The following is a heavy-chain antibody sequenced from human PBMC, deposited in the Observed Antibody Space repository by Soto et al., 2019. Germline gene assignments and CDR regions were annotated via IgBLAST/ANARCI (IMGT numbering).Heavy chain of an antibody. Sequence: SVKVSCKASGGTFSSYAISWVRQAPGQGLEWMGGIIPIFGTANYEQKFQGRVTITADESTSTAYMELSSLRSEDTAVYYCARSIGSSGYYPEYYFDYWGQGTLVTVSS. CDR3: ARSIGSSGYYPEYYFDY. J-gene: IGHJ4*02. D-gene: IGHD3-22*01. V-gene: IGHV1-69*13. CDR2: IIPIFGTA. CDR1: GGTFSSYA.